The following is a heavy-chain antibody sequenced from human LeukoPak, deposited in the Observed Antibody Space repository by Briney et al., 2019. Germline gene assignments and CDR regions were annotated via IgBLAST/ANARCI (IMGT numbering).Heavy chain of an antibody. CDR2: ISSDGTNK. CDR3: ARVPSSGWILES. D-gene: IGHD6-19*01. V-gene: IGHV3-30-3*01. Sequence: QTGGSLRLSCAASGFTFSNYAMHWVRQAPGKGLEWVAVISSDGTNKYYADSVRGRFTISRDNSKNTLYLQMNSLRAEDTAVYYCARVPSSGWILESWGQGTLVTVSS. CDR1: GFTFSNYA. J-gene: IGHJ4*02.